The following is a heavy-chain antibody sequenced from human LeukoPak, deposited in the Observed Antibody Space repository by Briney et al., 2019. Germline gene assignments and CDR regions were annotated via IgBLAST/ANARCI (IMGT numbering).Heavy chain of an antibody. Sequence: PSETLSLTCTVSGYSISSGYYWGWIRQPPGKGLEWIGSIYHSGSTYYNPSLKSRVTISVDTSKNQFSLKLSSVTAADTAVYYCARRGRNYYGSGSYFYWGQGTLVTVSS. V-gene: IGHV4-38-2*02. J-gene: IGHJ4*02. CDR3: ARRGRNYYGSGSYFY. CDR2: IYHSGST. CDR1: GYSISSGYY. D-gene: IGHD3-10*01.